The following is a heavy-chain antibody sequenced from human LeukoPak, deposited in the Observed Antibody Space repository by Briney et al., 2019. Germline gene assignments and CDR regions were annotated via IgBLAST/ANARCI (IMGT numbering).Heavy chain of an antibody. CDR3: ARSFYYYDSLHLFDP. J-gene: IGHJ5*02. D-gene: IGHD3-22*01. Sequence: SETLSLTCTVSGGSISSHYWSWIRQPPGKGLEWIGYICYSGSTNYNPSLKSRVTISVDTSKNQFSLKLSSVTAADTAVYYCARSFYYYDSLHLFDPWGQGTLVTVSS. CDR1: GGSISSHY. V-gene: IGHV4-59*11. CDR2: ICYSGST.